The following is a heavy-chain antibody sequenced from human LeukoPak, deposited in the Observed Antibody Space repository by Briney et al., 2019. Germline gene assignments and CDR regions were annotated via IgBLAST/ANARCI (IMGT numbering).Heavy chain of an antibody. Sequence: GGSLRLSCAASGFSFSAYWMTWVRQAPGTGLEWVANINPAGSETYYVDPVKGRFTISRDNAKNSLYLQMNSLRAEDTAVYYCARGRHYYGSGSYSPSKWFDPWGQGTLVTVSS. J-gene: IGHJ5*02. D-gene: IGHD3-10*01. CDR3: ARGRHYYGSGSYSPSKWFDP. V-gene: IGHV3-7*01. CDR1: GFSFSAYW. CDR2: INPAGSET.